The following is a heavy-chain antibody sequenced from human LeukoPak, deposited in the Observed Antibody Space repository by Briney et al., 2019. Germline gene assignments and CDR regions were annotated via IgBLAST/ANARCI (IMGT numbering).Heavy chain of an antibody. V-gene: IGHV3-53*01. CDR3: ARPYGGNSEGDAFDI. CDR2: IYSGGST. J-gene: IGHJ3*02. D-gene: IGHD4-23*01. Sequence: GGSLRLSCAASGFTVSSNYMSWVRQAPGKGLEWVSVIYSGGSTYYADSVKGRFTISRDNSKNTLYLQMNSLRAEDTAVYYCARPYGGNSEGDAFDIWSQGKMVTVSS. CDR1: GFTVSSNY.